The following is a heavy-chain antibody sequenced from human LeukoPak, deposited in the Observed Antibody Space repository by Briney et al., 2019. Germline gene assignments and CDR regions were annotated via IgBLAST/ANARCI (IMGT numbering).Heavy chain of an antibody. D-gene: IGHD3-16*01. Sequence: GAPVKVSCKASGYTFTNYAIHWVRQVPGQRLEWMGWINAGNGNTRYSQKFQGRVTITRDTSGSTVYMEVSSLRSEDTAVYYCARAPGGDYWGQGTLVTVSS. V-gene: IGHV1-3*01. CDR2: INAGNGNT. CDR3: ARAPGGDY. CDR1: GYTFTNYA. J-gene: IGHJ4*02.